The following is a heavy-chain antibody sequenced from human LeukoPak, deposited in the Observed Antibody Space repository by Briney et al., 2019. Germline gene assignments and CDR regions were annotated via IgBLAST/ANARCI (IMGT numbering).Heavy chain of an antibody. CDR3: AKMSSSWGEAFDI. CDR2: TSWSSGSI. CDR1: GFTFDDYA. J-gene: IGHJ3*02. Sequence: PGGSLRLSCAASGFTFDDYAMDWVRQAPGKGLEWVSGTSWSSGSIGYADSVKGRFTISRDNAKNSLYLQMNSLRVEDTALYYCAKMSSSWGEAFDIWGQGTMVIVSS. D-gene: IGHD6-13*01. V-gene: IGHV3-9*01.